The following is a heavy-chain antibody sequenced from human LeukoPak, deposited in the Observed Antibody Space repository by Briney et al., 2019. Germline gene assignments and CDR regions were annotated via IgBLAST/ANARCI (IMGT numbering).Heavy chain of an antibody. CDR2: INHSGST. CDR3: ARDPQQTGTTVSLDY. D-gene: IGHD1-7*01. CDR1: GGSFSGYY. V-gene: IGHV4-34*01. J-gene: IGHJ4*02. Sequence: SETLSLTCAVYGGSFSGYYWSWIRQPPGKGLEWIGEINHSGSTNYNPSLKSRVTISVDTSKNQFSLKLSSVTAADTAVYYCARDPQQTGTTVSLDYWGQGTLVTASS.